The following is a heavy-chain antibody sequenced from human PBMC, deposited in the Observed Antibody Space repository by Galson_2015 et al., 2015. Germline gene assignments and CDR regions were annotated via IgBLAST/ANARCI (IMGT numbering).Heavy chain of an antibody. D-gene: IGHD1-26*01. J-gene: IGHJ4*02. CDR2: ISYDGSNK. CDR3: ARGRGWETLRKSPFDY. CDR1: GFTFSSYA. V-gene: IGHV3-30-3*01. Sequence: SLRLSCAASGFTFSSYAMHRVRQAPGKGLEWVAVISYDGSNKHYADSVKGRFTISRDNSKNTLYVQMNSLRAEDTAVYYCARGRGWETLRKSPFDYWGQGTLVTVSS.